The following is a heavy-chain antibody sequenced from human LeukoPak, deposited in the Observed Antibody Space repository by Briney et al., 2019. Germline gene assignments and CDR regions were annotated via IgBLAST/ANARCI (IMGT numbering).Heavy chain of an antibody. CDR2: IIPIFGTA. Sequence: ASVKVSCNASGGTFSSYAISWVRQAPGQGLEWMGGIIPIFGTANYAQKFQGRVTITTDESTSSAYMELSSLRSEDTAVYYCARDRGTTFDAFDIWGQGTMVTVSS. CDR1: GGTFSSYA. CDR3: ARDRGTTFDAFDI. V-gene: IGHV1-69*05. J-gene: IGHJ3*02. D-gene: IGHD1-14*01.